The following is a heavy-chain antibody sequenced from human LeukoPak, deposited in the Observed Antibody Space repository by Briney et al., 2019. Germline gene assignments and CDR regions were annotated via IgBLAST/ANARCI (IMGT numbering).Heavy chain of an antibody. Sequence: GGSLRLSCAASGFTFSSYWMHWVRQAPGKGLVWVSRINSDGSSTSYADSVKGRFTISRDNAKNTLYLQMNSLRAEDTAVYYCAREGRGFGELLSLYYYYYMDVWGKGTTVTISS. D-gene: IGHD3-10*01. J-gene: IGHJ6*03. V-gene: IGHV3-74*01. CDR3: AREGRGFGELLSLYYYYYMDV. CDR2: INSDGSST. CDR1: GFTFSSYW.